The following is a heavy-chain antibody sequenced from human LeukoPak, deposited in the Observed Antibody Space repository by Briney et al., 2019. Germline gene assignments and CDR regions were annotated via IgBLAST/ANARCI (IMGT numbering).Heavy chain of an antibody. CDR1: GFTFISYA. V-gene: IGHV3-23*01. CDR3: AKDAVEHQLVDAFDI. D-gene: IGHD6-13*01. J-gene: IGHJ3*02. CDR2: ISGSGGST. Sequence: GGSLRLSCAASGFTFISYAMSWVRQAPGKGLEWVSAISGSGGSTYYADSVKGRFTISRDNSKNTLYLQMNSPRAEDTAVYYCAKDAVEHQLVDAFDIWGQGTMVTVSS.